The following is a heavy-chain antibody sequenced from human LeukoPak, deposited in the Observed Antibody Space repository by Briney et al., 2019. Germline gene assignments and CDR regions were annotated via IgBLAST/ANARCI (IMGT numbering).Heavy chain of an antibody. V-gene: IGHV3-11*04. CDR2: ISSSGSTV. CDR1: GFTFSDYY. CDR3: ARLPRGTTVGWFDP. J-gene: IGHJ5*02. D-gene: IGHD3-16*01. Sequence: GGSLRLSCAASGFTFSDYYMSWIRQAPGKGLEWVSYISSSGSTVYFADSVKGRFTISRDNAKNSLYLQMNSLRAEDTAVYYCARLPRGTTVGWFDPWGQGTLVTVSS.